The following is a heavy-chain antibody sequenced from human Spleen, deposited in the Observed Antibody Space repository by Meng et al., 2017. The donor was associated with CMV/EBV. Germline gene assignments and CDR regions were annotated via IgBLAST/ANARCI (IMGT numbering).Heavy chain of an antibody. CDR3: ARGGLRFLEGLFRNYFDY. CDR1: GSFSGYY. CDR2: INQSGST. D-gene: IGHD3-3*01. J-gene: IGHJ4*02. Sequence: GSFSGYYWRWIRQPPGKGLEWIGEINQSGSTNYNPSLKSRVTISVDTSRNQFSLKLSSVTAADTAVYYCARGGLRFLEGLFRNYFDYWGQGTLVTVSS. V-gene: IGHV4-34*01.